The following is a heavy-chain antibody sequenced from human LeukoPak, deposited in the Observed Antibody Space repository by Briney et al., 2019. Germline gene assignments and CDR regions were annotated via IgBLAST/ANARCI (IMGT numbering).Heavy chain of an antibody. CDR1: GYIFSTYA. CDR2: ITDSGGST. J-gene: IGHJ3*02. D-gene: IGHD3-9*01. Sequence: GGSLRLSCAGSGYIFSTYAMSWVRQAPVKGLEWVSAITDSGGSTFYADSVKGRFTISRDNSRNTLYLQMNSLRAEDTAIYYCAKSTITGNYAPIWGQGTTVTVSS. CDR3: AKSTITGNYAPI. V-gene: IGHV3-23*01.